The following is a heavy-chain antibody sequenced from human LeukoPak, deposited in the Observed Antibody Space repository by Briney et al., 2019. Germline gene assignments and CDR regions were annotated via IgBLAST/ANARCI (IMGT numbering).Heavy chain of an antibody. V-gene: IGHV5-51*01. CDR1: GYSFTSYW. J-gene: IGHJ6*02. Sequence: GESLKISCKGSGYSFTSYWIGWVRQMPGKGLEWMGIIYPGDSDTRYSPSFQGQVTISADKSISTAHLQWSSLKASDTAMYYCARASEGYYYYYGMDVWGQGTTVTVSS. CDR2: IYPGDSDT. CDR3: ARASEGYYYYYGMDV.